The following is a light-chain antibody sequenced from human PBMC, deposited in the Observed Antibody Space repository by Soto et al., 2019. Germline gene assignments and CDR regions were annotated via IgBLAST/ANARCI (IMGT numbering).Light chain of an antibody. V-gene: IGKV1-5*01. CDR2: DAS. CDR3: QQYNSYSTWT. J-gene: IGKJ1*01. Sequence: DIQMTQSPYSLSASVGDRVTITCRASQSISSWLAWYQQKPGKAPKLLIYDASSLESGVPSRFSGSGSGTEFTLTISSLQPDDFATYYCQQYNSYSTWTFGQGTKVDI. CDR1: QSISSW.